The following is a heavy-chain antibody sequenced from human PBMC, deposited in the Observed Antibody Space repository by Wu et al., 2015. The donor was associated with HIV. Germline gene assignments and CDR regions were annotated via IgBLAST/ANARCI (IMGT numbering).Heavy chain of an antibody. J-gene: IGHJ5*02. CDR2: INPNSDGT. CDR3: AREVGGFDP. CDR1: GHTFTRDY. D-gene: IGHD2-2*01. V-gene: IGHV1-2*02. Sequence: QVHLVQSGAEVRNPGASVKVSCKATGHTFTRDYIHWVRQAPGQGLEWMGWINPNSDGTNYAQKFQGRVTMTRDTSISTAYMELSRLRSDDTAVYYCAREVGGFDPWGQGTLVTVSS.